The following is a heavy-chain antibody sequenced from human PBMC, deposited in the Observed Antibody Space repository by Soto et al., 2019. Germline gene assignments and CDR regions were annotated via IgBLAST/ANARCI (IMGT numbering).Heavy chain of an antibody. CDR3: VGRRRGDGYTFGY. Sequence: EVQLVESGGVSVQPGGSLRLSCTASGFTLSKYWMHWVRQAPGKGLVWVSRINTDGSTTTYADSVKGRFTISRDNAKNTLYLQMNSRRDEDTAVYYCVGRRRGDGYTFGYWGHGTLVTVSS. J-gene: IGHJ4*01. D-gene: IGHD5-12*01. V-gene: IGHV3-74*01. CDR1: GFTLSKYW. CDR2: INTDGSTT.